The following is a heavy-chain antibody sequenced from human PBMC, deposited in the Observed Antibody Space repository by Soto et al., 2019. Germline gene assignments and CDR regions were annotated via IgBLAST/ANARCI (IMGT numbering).Heavy chain of an antibody. Sequence: TETLSLTCAVYGGCFSGYYRSWLRQPPGKGLGWIGEINHSGSTNYNPSLKSRVTISVDTSKNQFSLKLSSVTAAGTAVYYCARAPNHYDSSRYYDHGPALDYWGQGTLVTVSS. CDR2: INHSGST. CDR3: ARAPNHYDSSRYYDHGPALDY. J-gene: IGHJ4*02. D-gene: IGHD3-22*01. CDR1: GGCFSGYY. V-gene: IGHV4-34*01.